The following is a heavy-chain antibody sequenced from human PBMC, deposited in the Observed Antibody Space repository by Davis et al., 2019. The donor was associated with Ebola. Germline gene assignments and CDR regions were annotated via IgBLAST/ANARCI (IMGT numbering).Heavy chain of an antibody. D-gene: IGHD3-22*01. V-gene: IGHV1-2*02. CDR3: ARVTYYYDSSGYSMGRYYFDY. CDR2: INPNSGGT. Sequence: ASVKVSCKASGYTFTGYYMHWVRQAPGQGLEWMGWINPNSGGTNYAQKFQGRVTTTRDTSISTAYMELSRLRSDDTAVYYCARVTYYYDSSGYSMGRYYFDYWGQGTLVTVSS. CDR1: GYTFTGYY. J-gene: IGHJ4*02.